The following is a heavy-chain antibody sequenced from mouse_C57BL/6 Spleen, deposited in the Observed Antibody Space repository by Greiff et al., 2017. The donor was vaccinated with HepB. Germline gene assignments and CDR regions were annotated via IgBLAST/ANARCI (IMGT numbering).Heavy chain of an antibody. V-gene: IGHV1-55*01. D-gene: IGHD1-1*01. J-gene: IGHJ1*03. Sequence: QVQLQQSGAELVKPGASVKMSCKASGYTFTSYWITWVKQRPGQGLEWIGDIYPGSGSTNYNEKFKSKATLTVDTSSSTAYMQLSSLTSEDSAVYYCASEPYYYGSSSDFDVWGTGTTVTVSS. CDR3: ASEPYYYGSSSDFDV. CDR1: GYTFTSYW. CDR2: IYPGSGST.